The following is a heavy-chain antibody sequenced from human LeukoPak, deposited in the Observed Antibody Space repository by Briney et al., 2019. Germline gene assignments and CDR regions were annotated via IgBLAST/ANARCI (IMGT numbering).Heavy chain of an antibody. CDR2: IYTTGST. CDR3: ARGVSSGWPSLLTEYFQH. CDR1: GGSISSGSYF. V-gene: IGHV4-61*02. D-gene: IGHD6-19*01. Sequence: PSEPLSLTCTVSGGSISSGSYFWNWIRQPAGKGLEWIARIYTTGSTNYNPSLKSRVTISVDTSETQLSLKVSSVTAADTAVYYCARGVSSGWPSLLTEYFQHWGQGTLVTVSS. J-gene: IGHJ1*01.